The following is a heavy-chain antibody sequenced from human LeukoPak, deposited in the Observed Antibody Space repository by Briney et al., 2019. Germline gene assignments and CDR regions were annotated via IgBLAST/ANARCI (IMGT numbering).Heavy chain of an antibody. Sequence: ASVKVSCKASGHTFTNYGISWVRQAPGQGLEWMGWISAYNGNTNYAQKLQGRVTMTTDTSTSTAYMELRSLRSDDTAVYYCARDYGDYGWFDPWGQGTLVTVSS. CDR3: ARDYGDYGWFDP. CDR2: ISAYNGNT. D-gene: IGHD4-17*01. V-gene: IGHV1-18*04. CDR1: GHTFTNYG. J-gene: IGHJ5*02.